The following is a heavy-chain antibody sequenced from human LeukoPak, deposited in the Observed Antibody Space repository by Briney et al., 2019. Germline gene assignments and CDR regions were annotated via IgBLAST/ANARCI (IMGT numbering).Heavy chain of an antibody. D-gene: IGHD3-22*01. V-gene: IGHV3-74*01. Sequence: GGSLRHSCAASGFTFSTYWMHWVRQAPGKGLVWVSRIKSDGSTNYADSVKGRFTISRDNAKNTVSLQMNSLRPEDTGVYYCARAPSEIGGYYPEYFRHWGQGTLGTVSS. CDR3: ARAPSEIGGYYPEYFRH. J-gene: IGHJ1*01. CDR2: IKSDGST. CDR1: GFTFSTYW.